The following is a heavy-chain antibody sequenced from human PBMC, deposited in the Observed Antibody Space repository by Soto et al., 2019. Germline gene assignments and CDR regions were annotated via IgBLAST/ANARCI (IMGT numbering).Heavy chain of an antibody. Sequence: GGSLRLSCAASGFSLGSSGMSWVRQAPGKGLEWVSSFSGFGISSYYTDSVKGRFTISRDNSTNMLYLQMNSPRAEDTAVYYCAKGGGPRGYYGMDVWGQGTSVTVSS. CDR2: FSGFGISS. CDR3: AKGGGPRGYYGMDV. J-gene: IGHJ6*02. D-gene: IGHD2-15*01. CDR1: GFSLGSSG. V-gene: IGHV3-23*01.